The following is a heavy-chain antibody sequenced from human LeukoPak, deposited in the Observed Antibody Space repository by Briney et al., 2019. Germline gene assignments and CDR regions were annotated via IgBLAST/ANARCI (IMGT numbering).Heavy chain of an antibody. CDR3: AREGGPYRPLDY. V-gene: IGHV4-4*02. Sequence: ASETLSLTCGVSGGSISSTNWWTWVRQPPGEGLEWIGEVHLSGRTNYNPSLESRVTMSVDMSENHISLKLTSVTAADTAVYYCAREGGPYRPLDYSGQGTLVTVSS. CDR1: GGSISSTNW. J-gene: IGHJ4*02. CDR2: VHLSGRT.